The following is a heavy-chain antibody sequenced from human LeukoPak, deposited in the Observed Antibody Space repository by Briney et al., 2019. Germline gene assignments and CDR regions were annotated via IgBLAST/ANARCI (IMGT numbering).Heavy chain of an antibody. V-gene: IGHV1-18*01. CDR2: VSGYTGNT. CDR1: GYTFTTYG. D-gene: IGHD1-14*01. CDR3: ARGEVSASLYYFDF. J-gene: IGHJ4*02. Sequence: ASVKVSCKTSGYTFTTYGVSWVRQAPGHGLEWMGWVSGYTGNTNYAERFQGRVTMTIDASTSTVYIELTNLRSDDTAVYFCARGEVSASLYYFDFWGQGTLVTVS.